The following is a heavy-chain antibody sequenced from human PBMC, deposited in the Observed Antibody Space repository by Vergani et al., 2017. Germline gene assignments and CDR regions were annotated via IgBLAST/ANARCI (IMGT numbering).Heavy chain of an antibody. V-gene: IGHV1-2*02. Sequence: QVQLVQSGAEVKKPGSSVKVSCKASGYTFTSYGISWVRQAPGQGLEWMGWINPNSGGTNYAQKFQGRVTMTRDTSISTAYMELSRLRSDDTAVYYCARVLVTISADYFDYWGQGTLVTVSS. D-gene: IGHD3-3*01. CDR3: ARVLVTISADYFDY. CDR1: GYTFTSYG. CDR2: INPNSGGT. J-gene: IGHJ4*02.